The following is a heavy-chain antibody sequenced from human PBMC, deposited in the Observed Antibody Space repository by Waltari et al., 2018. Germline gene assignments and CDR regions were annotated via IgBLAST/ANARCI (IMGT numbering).Heavy chain of an antibody. V-gene: IGHV3-30*18. CDR1: GFTFRSYG. Sequence: QVQLVESGGGVVQPGRSLRLSCAASGFTFRSYGMHWVRQAPGKGLEWVAVISYDGSNKYYADSVKGRFTISRDNSKNTLYLQMNSLRAEDTAVYYCAKDRILTGYYMVGLDYWGQGTLVTVSS. J-gene: IGHJ4*02. CDR3: AKDRILTGYYMVGLDY. D-gene: IGHD3-9*01. CDR2: ISYDGSNK.